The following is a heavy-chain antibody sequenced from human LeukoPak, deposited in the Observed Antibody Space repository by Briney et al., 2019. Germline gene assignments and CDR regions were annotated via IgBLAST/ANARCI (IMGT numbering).Heavy chain of an antibody. D-gene: IGHD1-26*01. CDR3: ASTSMEVGATQFDY. CDR2: IIPIFGTA. J-gene: IGHJ4*02. V-gene: IGHV1-69*13. Sequence: SVKVSCKASGGTFSSYAISWVRQAPGQGLEWMGGIIPIFGTANCAQKFQGRVTITADESTSTAYMELRSLRSDDTAVYFCASTSMEVGATQFDYWGQGTLVTVSS. CDR1: GGTFSSYA.